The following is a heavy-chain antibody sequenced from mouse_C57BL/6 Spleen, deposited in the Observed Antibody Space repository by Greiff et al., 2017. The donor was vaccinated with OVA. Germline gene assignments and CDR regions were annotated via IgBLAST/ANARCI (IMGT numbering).Heavy chain of an antibody. V-gene: IGHV1-15*01. CDR1: GYTFTDYE. J-gene: IGHJ3*01. CDR3: TRLGGDYGNYVGIAY. CDR2: IDPETGGT. D-gene: IGHD2-1*01. Sequence: QVQLQQSGAELVRPGASVTLSCKASGYTFTDYEMHWVQQTPVHGLEWIGAIDPETGGTAYNQKFKGKAILTADKSSSTAYMELRSLTSEDSAVDYCTRLGGDYGNYVGIAYWGQGTLVTVSA.